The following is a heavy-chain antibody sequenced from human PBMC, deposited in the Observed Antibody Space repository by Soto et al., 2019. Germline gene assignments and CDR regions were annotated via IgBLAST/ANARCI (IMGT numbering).Heavy chain of an antibody. CDR3: ARDHSSSWYYCDY. CDR1: GYTFTSYA. V-gene: IGHV1-3*01. D-gene: IGHD6-13*01. Sequence: GASVKVSCKASGYTFTSYAMRWVRQAPGQRLEWMGWINAGNGNTKYSQKFQGRVTITRDTSASTAYMELSSLRSEDTAVYYCARDHSSSWYYCDYWGQGTLVTVSS. J-gene: IGHJ4*02. CDR2: INAGNGNT.